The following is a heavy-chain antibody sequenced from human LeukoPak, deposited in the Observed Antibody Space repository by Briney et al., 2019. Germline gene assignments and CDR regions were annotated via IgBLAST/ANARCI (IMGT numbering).Heavy chain of an antibody. CDR1: GFTFSSYG. V-gene: IGHV3-30*18. CDR2: ISYDGSNK. Sequence: GRSLRLSCAASGFTFSSYGMHWVRQAPGKGLEWVAVISYDGSNKYYADSVKGRFTISRDNPKNTLYLQMNSLRAEDTAVYYCAKATRYSSGWYHYYYYGMDVWGQGTTVTVSS. J-gene: IGHJ6*02. D-gene: IGHD6-19*01. CDR3: AKATRYSSGWYHYYYYGMDV.